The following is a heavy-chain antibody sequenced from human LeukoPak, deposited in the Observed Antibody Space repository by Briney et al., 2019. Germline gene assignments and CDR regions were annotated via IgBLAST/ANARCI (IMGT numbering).Heavy chain of an antibody. D-gene: IGHD3-10*01. CDR3: ARGVLWFGESYFDY. V-gene: IGHV3-53*01. CDR1: GFTVSSNS. Sequence: GGSLRLSCTVSGFTVSSNSMSWVRQAPGKGLGWVSFIYSDNTHYSDSVKGRFTISRDNSKNTLYLQMNSLRAEDTAVYYCARGVLWFGESYFDYWGQGTLVTVSS. CDR2: IYSDNT. J-gene: IGHJ4*02.